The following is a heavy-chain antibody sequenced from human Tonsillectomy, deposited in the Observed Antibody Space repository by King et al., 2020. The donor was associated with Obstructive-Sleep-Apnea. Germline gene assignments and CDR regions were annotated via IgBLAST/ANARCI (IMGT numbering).Heavy chain of an antibody. V-gene: IGHV3-23*04. Sequence: VQLVESGGGLVQPGGSLRLSCAASGFTFSSYSMSWVRQAPGKGLEGVSAISGRGGCTYYADSVKGRFTITRDNSKNTLYLQMNSLRAEDTAVYYCAKARLGLLPLYFDYWGQGTLVTVSS. CDR3: AKARLGLLPLYFDY. J-gene: IGHJ4*02. CDR1: GFTFSSYS. CDR2: ISGRGGCT. D-gene: IGHD3-22*01.